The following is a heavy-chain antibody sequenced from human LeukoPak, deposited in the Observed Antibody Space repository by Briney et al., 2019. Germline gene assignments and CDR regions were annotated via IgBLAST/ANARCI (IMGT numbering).Heavy chain of an antibody. V-gene: IGHV5-51*01. D-gene: IGHD6-6*01. J-gene: IGHJ4*02. CDR3: ARLSSAGAGENNFDF. Sequence: GESLKISCKGSGYNFPRSWIGWVRQMPGKGLEWMGLIYPGDSDTRYSPSLQGQVTMSADKSINTAYLQWSSLKASDTAMYYCARLSSAGAGENNFDFWGQGTLVTVSS. CDR2: IYPGDSDT. CDR1: GYNFPRSW.